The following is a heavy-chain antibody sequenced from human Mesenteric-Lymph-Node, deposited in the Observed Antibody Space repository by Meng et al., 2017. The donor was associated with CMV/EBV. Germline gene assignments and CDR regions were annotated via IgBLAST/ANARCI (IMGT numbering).Heavy chain of an antibody. V-gene: IGHV1-18*01. Sequence: ASVKVSCKASGYTFSDYGISWVRQAPGQGLEWMGWISGHNGNTKYAQKVQGRVAMTTDTSTSTAYMELRSLRSDDTAVYYCARAGGYFDHWGQGILVTVSS. CDR1: GYTFSDYG. CDR3: ARAGGYFDH. J-gene: IGHJ4*02. CDR2: ISGHNGNT. D-gene: IGHD3-10*01.